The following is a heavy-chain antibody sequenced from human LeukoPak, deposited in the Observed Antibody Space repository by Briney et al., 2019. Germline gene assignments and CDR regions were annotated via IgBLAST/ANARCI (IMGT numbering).Heavy chain of an antibody. Sequence: PGGSLRLSCAASGFTFSSYSMNWVRQAPGKGLEWVSSISNTSTYIYYADSVKGRFTISRDNAKNSLYLQMNSLRAEDTAVYYCARRPSPPTTITTSYYYMDVWGKGTTVTVSS. CDR2: ISNTSTYI. CDR3: ARRPSPPTTITTSYYYMDV. J-gene: IGHJ6*03. V-gene: IGHV3-21*01. CDR1: GFTFSSYS. D-gene: IGHD4-11*01.